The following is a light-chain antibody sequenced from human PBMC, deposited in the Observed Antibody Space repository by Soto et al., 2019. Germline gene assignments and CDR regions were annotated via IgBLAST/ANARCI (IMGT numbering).Light chain of an antibody. J-gene: IGKJ5*01. Sequence: DIQLTQSPSFLSASVGDRVTITCRASHGISSYLAWYQQKPGKAPKLLIYAASTLQSGVPSRFSGSGSGTEFTLTISSLQPEDFATYYCQQLNSYPITFGHGTRLEIK. CDR2: AAS. V-gene: IGKV1-9*01. CDR1: HGISSY. CDR3: QQLNSYPIT.